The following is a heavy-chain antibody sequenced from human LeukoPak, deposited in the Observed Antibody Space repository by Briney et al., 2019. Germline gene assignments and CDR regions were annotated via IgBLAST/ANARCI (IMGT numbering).Heavy chain of an antibody. CDR3: ARHRGYYDILTGYFRWFDP. CDR1: GGSISSSSYY. Sequence: SETLSLTCTVSGGSISSSSYYWGWIRQPPGKGLEWIGRIYYSGSTYYNPSLKSRVTISVDTSKNQFSLKLSSVTAADTAVYYCARHRGYYDILTGYFRWFDPWGQGTLVTVSS. V-gene: IGHV4-39*01. J-gene: IGHJ5*02. D-gene: IGHD3-9*01. CDR2: IYYSGST.